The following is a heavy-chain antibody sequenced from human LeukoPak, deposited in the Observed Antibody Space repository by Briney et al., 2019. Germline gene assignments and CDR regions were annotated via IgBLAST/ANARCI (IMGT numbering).Heavy chain of an antibody. Sequence: PGGSLRLSCAASGFTFSSYAMHWVRQAPGKGLEWAAVIPYDGSNKYYADSVKGRFTISRDNSKNTLYLQMNSLRAEDTAVYYCAKSDGIQLWYPLDYWGQGTLVTVSS. CDR1: GFTFSSYA. D-gene: IGHD5-18*01. CDR3: AKSDGIQLWYPLDY. J-gene: IGHJ4*02. V-gene: IGHV3-30-3*02. CDR2: IPYDGSNK.